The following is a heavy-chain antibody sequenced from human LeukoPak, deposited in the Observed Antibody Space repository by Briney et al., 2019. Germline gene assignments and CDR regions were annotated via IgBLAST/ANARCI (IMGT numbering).Heavy chain of an antibody. Sequence: PGGSLRLSCAASGFTLSSYAMSWVRQGPGKGLEWVSAISVSGNTYHADSVKGRFTISRDSSKNTLYLQMNCLRAEDAAVYYCAKAPVTTCSGAYCYPFDYWGQGTLVTVSS. CDR1: GFTLSSYA. J-gene: IGHJ4*02. CDR2: ISVSGNT. V-gene: IGHV3-23*01. D-gene: IGHD2-15*01. CDR3: AKAPVTTCSGAYCYPFDY.